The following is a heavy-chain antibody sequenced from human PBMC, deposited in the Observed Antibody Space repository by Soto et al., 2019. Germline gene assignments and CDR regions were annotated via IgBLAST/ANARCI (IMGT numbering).Heavy chain of an antibody. CDR3: AKGLAARPFGFDY. CDR1: GFTFSSYG. V-gene: IGHV3-30*18. J-gene: IGHJ4*02. CDR2: ISYDGSNK. Sequence: QVQLVESGGGVVQPGRSLRLSCAASGFTFSSYGMHWVRQAPGKGLEWVAVISYDGSNKYYADSVKGRFTISRDNSKNTLYLQMNSLRAEDTAVYYCAKGLAARPFGFDYWGQGTLVTVSS. D-gene: IGHD6-6*01.